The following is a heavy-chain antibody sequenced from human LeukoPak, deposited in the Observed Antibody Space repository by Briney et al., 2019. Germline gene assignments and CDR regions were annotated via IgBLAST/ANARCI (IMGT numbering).Heavy chain of an antibody. Sequence: VASVKVSCKASGGTFSGYAISWVRQAPGQGLEWMGRIIPIFGIANYAQKFQGRVTITADKSTSTAYMELSSLRSEDTAVYYCARAGLRGDAFDIWGQGTMVTVSS. CDR1: GGTFSGYA. CDR3: ARAGLRGDAFDI. J-gene: IGHJ3*02. D-gene: IGHD4-17*01. CDR2: IIPIFGIA. V-gene: IGHV1-69*04.